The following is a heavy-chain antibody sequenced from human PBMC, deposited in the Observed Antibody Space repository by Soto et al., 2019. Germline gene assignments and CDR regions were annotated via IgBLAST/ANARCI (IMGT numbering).Heavy chain of an antibody. D-gene: IGHD2-2*02. CDR1: GFKFSSYA. J-gene: IGHJ4*02. Sequence: GGSLRLSCAASGFKFSSYAMSWVRQAPGKGLEWVSLISATGGGTYYTDSVKGRFTISRDNSDNTLYLQVHSLRAEDTAVYYCARSRKYQLLYGFYFDSWGQGVLVTVSS. CDR3: ARSRKYQLLYGFYFDS. V-gene: IGHV3-23*01. CDR2: ISATGGGT.